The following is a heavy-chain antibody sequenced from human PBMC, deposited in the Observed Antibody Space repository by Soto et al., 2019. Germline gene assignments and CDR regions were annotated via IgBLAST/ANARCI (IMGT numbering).Heavy chain of an antibody. V-gene: IGHV3-48*01. J-gene: IGHJ5*02. Sequence: VSLRLSSAASGFTFSIYSMNCVRQPPRKLLEWFSYISSIISTIYYSDSVKGRFTISRDNANNSLYLQMNSLIAEDTAVYYCARETYSNYEVWLDPWGQGT. D-gene: IGHD4-4*01. CDR2: ISSIISTI. CDR1: GFTFSIYS. CDR3: ARETYSNYEVWLDP.